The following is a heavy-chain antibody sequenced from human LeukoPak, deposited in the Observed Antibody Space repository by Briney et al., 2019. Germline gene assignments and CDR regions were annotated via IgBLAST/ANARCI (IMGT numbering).Heavy chain of an antibody. J-gene: IGHJ3*02. D-gene: IGHD3-3*01. CDR3: ASKRNDPRSAAFGI. V-gene: IGHV4-4*02. Sequence: LSLTCAVSGDSISTSNWWGWVRQPPGKGLEWIGEIYHSGSTNYNPSLKSRVTVSVDKSKNQFSLKLSSVTAADTAVYYCASKRNDPRSAAFGIWGKGTMVTVSS. CDR1: GDSISTSNW. CDR2: IYHSGST.